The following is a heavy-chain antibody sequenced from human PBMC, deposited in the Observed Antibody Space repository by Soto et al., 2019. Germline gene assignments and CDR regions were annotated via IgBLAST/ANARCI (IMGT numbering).Heavy chain of an antibody. V-gene: IGHV4-38-2*02. CDR1: GYSISSGYY. J-gene: IGHJ4*02. Sequence: SETLSLTCAVSGYSISSGYYWGWIRQPPGKGLEWIGSIYHSGSTYYNPSLKSRVTISVDTSKNQFSLKLSSVTAADTAVYYCARESDRRFDYWGQGTLVTVSS. CDR2: IYHSGST. CDR3: ARESDRRFDY.